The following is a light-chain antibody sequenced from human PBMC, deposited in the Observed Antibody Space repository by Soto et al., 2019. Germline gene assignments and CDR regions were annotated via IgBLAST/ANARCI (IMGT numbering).Light chain of an antibody. J-gene: IGKJ1*01. CDR1: QGIRND. CDR2: APS. Sequence: AIQMTQSPSSLSVSVGDRVTITCRASQGIRNDLGWYQQKPRKAPKLLIYAPSSLQSGVPSSFSGSGSGTDFTLTISSLQPEDFATYYCLQDYNYPKTFGQGTKVEIK. CDR3: LQDYNYPKT. V-gene: IGKV1-6*01.